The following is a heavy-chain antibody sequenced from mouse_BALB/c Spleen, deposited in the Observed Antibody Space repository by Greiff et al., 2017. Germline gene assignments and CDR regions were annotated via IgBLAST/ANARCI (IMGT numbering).Heavy chain of an antibody. D-gene: IGHD3-1*01. J-gene: IGHJ3*01. Sequence: EVKLVESGGGLVQPGGSRKLSCAASGFTFSSFGMHWVRQAPEKGLEWVAYISSGSSTIYYADTVKGRFTISRDNPKNTLFLQMTSLRSEDTAMYYCARGGYGAYWGQGTLVTVSA. CDR3: ARGGYGAY. V-gene: IGHV5-17*02. CDR1: GFTFSSFG. CDR2: ISSGSSTI.